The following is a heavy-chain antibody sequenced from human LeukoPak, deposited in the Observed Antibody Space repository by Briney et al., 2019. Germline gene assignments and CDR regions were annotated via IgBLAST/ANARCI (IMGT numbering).Heavy chain of an antibody. D-gene: IGHD3-10*01. CDR3: AIRYGSGEKYYYYYYMDV. V-gene: IGHV1-8*01. J-gene: IGHJ6*03. CDR1: GCTFTRYD. Sequence: ASVTVSCKASGCTFTRYDINWARQATGQGLEWMGWMNPNSGNTGYAQKFQGRVTMTRNTSISTAYMELSSLRSEDTAVYYCAIRYGSGEKYYYYYYMDVWGKGTTVTVSS. CDR2: MNPNSGNT.